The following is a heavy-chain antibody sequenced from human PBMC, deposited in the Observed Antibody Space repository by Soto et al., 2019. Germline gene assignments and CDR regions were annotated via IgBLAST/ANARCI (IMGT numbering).Heavy chain of an antibody. CDR1: GYSFTGYW. V-gene: IGHV5-51*01. CDR3: ASRVPEYSSSSGYYYYGMDV. J-gene: IGHJ6*02. Sequence: GESLKISCKGSGYSFTGYWIGWVRQMPGKGLEWMGIIYPGDSDTRYSPSFQGQVTISADKSISTAYLQWSSLKASDTAMYYCASRVPEYSSSSGYYYYGMDVWGQGTTVTVSS. D-gene: IGHD6-6*01. CDR2: IYPGDSDT.